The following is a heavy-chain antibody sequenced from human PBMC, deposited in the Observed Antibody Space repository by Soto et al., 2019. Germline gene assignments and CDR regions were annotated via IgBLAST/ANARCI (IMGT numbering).Heavy chain of an antibody. J-gene: IGHJ6*02. D-gene: IGHD5-18*01. CDR3: AGPRGYSYGYRAEEYYYYGMDV. Sequence: PGESLKISCKGSGYSFTSYWISWVRQMPGKGLEWMGRIDPSDSYTNYSPSFQGHVTISADKSISTAYLQWSSLKASDTAMYYCAGPRGYSYGYRAEEYYYYGMDVWGQGTTVTVSS. V-gene: IGHV5-10-1*01. CDR1: GYSFTSYW. CDR2: IDPSDSYT.